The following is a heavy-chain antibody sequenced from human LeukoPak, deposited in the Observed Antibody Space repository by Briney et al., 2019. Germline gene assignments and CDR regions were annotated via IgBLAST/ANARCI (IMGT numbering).Heavy chain of an antibody. D-gene: IGHD3-22*01. J-gene: IGHJ4*02. CDR2: ISDSGGIT. CDR1: GFTFSSYP. Sequence: GGSLRLSCAASGFTFSSYPMTWVRQAPGKGPEWVSFISDSGGITYYADSVKGRFTISRDNSKNTLYLQINSLRAEDTAVYYCATDPDSSGYYYPIFDYWGQGTLVTVSS. CDR3: ATDPDSSGYYYPIFDY. V-gene: IGHV3-23*01.